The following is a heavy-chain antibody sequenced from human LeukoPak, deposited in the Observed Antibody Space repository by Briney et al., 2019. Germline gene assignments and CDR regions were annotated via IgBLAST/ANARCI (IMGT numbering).Heavy chain of an antibody. Sequence: SVKVSCKASVGTFSSYAISWVRQAPGQGLEWMGGIIPIFGTANYAQKFQGRVTITADETTSTAYMELSSLRSEDTAVYYCAGGTYCSSTSCYGDYYGMDVWGQGTTVTVSS. V-gene: IGHV1-69*01. CDR2: IIPIFGTA. D-gene: IGHD2-2*01. CDR3: AGGTYCSSTSCYGDYYGMDV. CDR1: VGTFSSYA. J-gene: IGHJ6*02.